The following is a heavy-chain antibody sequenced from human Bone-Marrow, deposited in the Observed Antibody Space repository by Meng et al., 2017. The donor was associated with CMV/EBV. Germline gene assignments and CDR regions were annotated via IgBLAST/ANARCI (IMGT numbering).Heavy chain of an antibody. CDR3: ARWVYDFWSGYLSV. CDR1: GGSFSGYY. D-gene: IGHD3-3*01. V-gene: IGHV4-34*01. CDR2: INHSGST. Sequence: SETLSLTCAVSGGSFSGYYWSWIRQPPGKGLEWIGEINHSGSTNYNPSLKSRVTISVDTSKNQFSLKLSSVTAADTAVYYCARWVYDFWSGYLSVWGQGTTVTVSS. J-gene: IGHJ6*02.